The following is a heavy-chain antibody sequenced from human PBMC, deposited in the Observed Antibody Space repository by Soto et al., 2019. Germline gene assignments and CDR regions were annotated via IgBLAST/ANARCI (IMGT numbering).Heavy chain of an antibody. CDR3: ASLWFGEVSTQYYCRYV. V-gene: IGHV1-69*01. CDR1: GGTFSSYA. J-gene: IGHJ6*02. D-gene: IGHD3-10*01. Sequence: QVQLVQSGAEVKKPGSSVKVSCKASGGTFSSYAISWVRQAPGPGLEWMGGIIPIFGTANYAQKFQGRVTITADETKSTAYMELSSLRSEDTAVYYCASLWFGEVSTQYYCRYVWGQGTTVTVSS. CDR2: IIPIFGTA.